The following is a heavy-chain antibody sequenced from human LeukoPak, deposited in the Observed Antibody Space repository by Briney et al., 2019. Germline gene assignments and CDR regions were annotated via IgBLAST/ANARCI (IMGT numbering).Heavy chain of an antibody. D-gene: IGHD3-22*01. J-gene: IGHJ6*02. CDR1: GFTFSDYY. V-gene: IGHV3-11*01. CDR2: IRSSGRII. CDR3: ARDPYDCSGYYFQGYYYYAIDV. Sequence: SGGSLRLSCAASGFTFSDYYMRWVRQTPGKGGEWVSYIRSSGRIIYYADSVNGRFTISRDNANNSLYLQFNTLISQDTAVYYCARDPYDCSGYYFQGYYYYAIDVWGQGTTVTVSS.